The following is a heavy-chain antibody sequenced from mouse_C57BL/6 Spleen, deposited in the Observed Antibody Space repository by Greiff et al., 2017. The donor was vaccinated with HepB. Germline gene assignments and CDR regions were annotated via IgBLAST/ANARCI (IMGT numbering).Heavy chain of an antibody. CDR1: GFTFSSYA. CDR2: ISDGGSYT. J-gene: IGHJ3*01. CDR3: ARDGSNGAWFAY. Sequence: EVKLVESGGGLVKPGGSLKLSCAASGFTFSSYAMSWVRQTPEKRLEWVATISDGGSYTYYPDNVKGRFTISRDNAKNNLYLQMSHLKSEDTAMYYCARDGSNGAWFAYWGQGTLVTVSA. V-gene: IGHV5-4*01.